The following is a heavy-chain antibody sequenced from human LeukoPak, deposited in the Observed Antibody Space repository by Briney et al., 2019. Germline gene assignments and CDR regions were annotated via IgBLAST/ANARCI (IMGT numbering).Heavy chain of an antibody. CDR1: GFTFSSYS. J-gene: IGHJ4*02. CDR3: ARDPKSCSGGSCFGVRFDY. V-gene: IGHV3-48*04. Sequence: GGSLRLSCAASGFTFSSYSMNWVRQAPGKGLEWISYISSSGSTMSYADSVKGRFTISRDNAKNSLYLQMNSLRAEDTAVYYCARDPKSCSGGSCFGVRFDYWGQGTLVTVSS. D-gene: IGHD2-15*01. CDR2: ISSSGSTM.